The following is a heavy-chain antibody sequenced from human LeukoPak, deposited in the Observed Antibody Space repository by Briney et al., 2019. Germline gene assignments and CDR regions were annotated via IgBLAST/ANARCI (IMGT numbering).Heavy chain of an antibody. D-gene: IGHD2-15*01. CDR2: ISGSGGST. J-gene: IGHJ4*02. V-gene: IGHV3-23*01. CDR1: GFTFSSYA. CDR3: AKGSVGYPYSEFDY. Sequence: PGGSLRLSCAASGFTFSSYAVSWVRQAAGKGLEWVSAISGSGGSTYYADSVKGRFTISRDNSKNTPYLQMNSLRAEDTAVYYRAKGSVGYPYSEFDYWGQGTLVTVSS.